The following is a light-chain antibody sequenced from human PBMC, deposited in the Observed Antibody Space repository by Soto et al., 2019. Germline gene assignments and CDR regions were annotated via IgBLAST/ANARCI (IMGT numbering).Light chain of an antibody. J-gene: IGKJ5*01. CDR1: QTVSSNY. CDR2: GAS. Sequence: EILVTQSPYALSLSPGERATLSCRASQTVSSNYLAWCQQRPGQAPRLLIYGASTRAAGIPDRFSGSGSGTDFTLTITRLEPEDSAVYFCQQYTGPPTTFGQGTRLAVK. V-gene: IGKV3-20*01. CDR3: QQYTGPPTT.